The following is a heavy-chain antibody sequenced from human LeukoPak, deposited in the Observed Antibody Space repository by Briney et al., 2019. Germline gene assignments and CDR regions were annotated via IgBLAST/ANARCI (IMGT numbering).Heavy chain of an antibody. J-gene: IGHJ4*02. CDR1: GFTFDDYA. D-gene: IGHD6-6*01. CDR3: AKGRGPSIAARPFDY. V-gene: IGHV3-9*01. CDR2: ISWNSGSI. Sequence: GGSLRLSCAASGFTFDDYAMHWVRQAPGKGLEWVSGISWNSGSIGYADSVKGRFTISRDNAKNSLYLQMNSLRAEDTALYYCAKGRGPSIAARPFDYWGQGTLVTVSS.